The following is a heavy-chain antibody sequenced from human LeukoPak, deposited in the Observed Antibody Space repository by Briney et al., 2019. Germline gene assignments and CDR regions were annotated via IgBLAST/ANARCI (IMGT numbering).Heavy chain of an antibody. CDR1: GFTFSSYS. D-gene: IGHD6-13*01. CDR3: AKEGGSSWAIMDY. V-gene: IGHV3-21*01. CDR2: ISSSSSYI. Sequence: PGGSLRLSCAASGFTFSSYSMNWVCQAPGKGLEWVSSISSSSSYIYSADSVKGRFTISRDNAKNSLYLQMNSLRAEDTAVYYCAKEGGSSWAIMDYWGQGTLVTVSS. J-gene: IGHJ4*02.